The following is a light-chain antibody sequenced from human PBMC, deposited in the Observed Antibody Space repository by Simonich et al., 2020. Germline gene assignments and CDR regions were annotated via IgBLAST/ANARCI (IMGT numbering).Light chain of an antibody. CDR3: MQGTHWPPWT. Sequence: DVVMTQSPLSLPVTLGQPASISCRSSQSLVHSDGNTYLNWFQQRPGQSPRRLSYTGSNRDSGVPDRFSGSGSGTDFTLKISRVEAEDVGVYYCMQGTHWPPWTFGQGTKVEIK. CDR2: TGS. CDR1: QSLVHSDGNTY. J-gene: IGKJ1*01. V-gene: IGKV2-30*02.